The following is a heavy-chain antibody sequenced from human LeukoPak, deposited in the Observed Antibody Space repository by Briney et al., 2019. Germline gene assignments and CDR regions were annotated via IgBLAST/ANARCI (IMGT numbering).Heavy chain of an antibody. D-gene: IGHD2/OR15-2a*01. CDR3: ARAFHNWYFDL. J-gene: IGHJ2*01. Sequence: PSETQSLTCAVYGGSFSGYYWSWIRQPPGKGLEWIGEINHSGSTNYNPSLKSRVTISVDTSKNQFSLKLSSVTAADTAVYYCARAFHNWYFDLWGRGTLVTVSS. CDR1: GGSFSGYY. CDR2: INHSGST. V-gene: IGHV4-34*01.